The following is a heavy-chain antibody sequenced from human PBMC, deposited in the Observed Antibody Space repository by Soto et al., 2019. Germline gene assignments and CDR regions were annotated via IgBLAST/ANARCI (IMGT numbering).Heavy chain of an antibody. CDR1: GVSISDGGYT. V-gene: IGHV4-30-2*01. Sequence: PSETLSLTCTVSGVSISDGGYTWSWIRQPPGKGLEWIGYIYHTKNTYYSPSLKSRVTMSVDRSRNQFSLRLSSVTAADAALYYCASTPGYCSGGSCYYGMDVWGQGTTVTVSS. J-gene: IGHJ6*02. D-gene: IGHD2-15*01. CDR2: IYHTKNT. CDR3: ASTPGYCSGGSCYYGMDV.